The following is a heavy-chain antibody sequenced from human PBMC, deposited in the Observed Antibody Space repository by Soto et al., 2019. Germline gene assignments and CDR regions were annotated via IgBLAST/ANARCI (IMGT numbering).Heavy chain of an antibody. Sequence: SETLSLTCTVSGGSISSGDYYWSWIRQPPGKGLEWIGYIYYSGSTYYNPSLKSRVTISVDTSKNQFSLKLSSVTAADTAVYYCARGLSRGSTKVGVYYYGMDVWGQGTTVTVSS. CDR1: GGSISSGDYY. V-gene: IGHV4-30-4*01. CDR3: ARGLSRGSTKVGVYYYGMDV. J-gene: IGHJ6*02. D-gene: IGHD2-15*01. CDR2: IYYSGST.